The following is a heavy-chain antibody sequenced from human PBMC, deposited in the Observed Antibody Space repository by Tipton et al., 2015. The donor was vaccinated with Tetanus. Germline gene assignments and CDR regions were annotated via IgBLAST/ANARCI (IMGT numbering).Heavy chain of an antibody. CDR2: IKQDGSEK. Sequence: CAASGFTFSSYWMSWVRQAPGKGLEWVANIKQDGSEKYYVDSVKGRFTISRDNAKNSLYLQMNSLRAEDTAVYYCARDRRGPYEVDYWGQGTLVTVSS. CDR1: GFTFSSYW. J-gene: IGHJ4*02. V-gene: IGHV3-7*05. CDR3: ARDRRGPYEVDY. D-gene: IGHD3-22*01.